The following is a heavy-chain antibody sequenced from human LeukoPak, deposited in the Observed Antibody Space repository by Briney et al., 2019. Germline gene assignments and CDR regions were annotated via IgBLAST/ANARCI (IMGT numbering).Heavy chain of an antibody. Sequence: PGGSLRLSCAASGFTFSSYWMSWVRQAPGKGLEWVANIKQDGSEKYYVDSVKGRFTVSRDNAKNSLYLQMNSLRAEDTAVYYCARDLYDSSGYCDYWGQGTLVTVSS. J-gene: IGHJ4*02. CDR1: GFTFSSYW. V-gene: IGHV3-7*01. CDR3: ARDLYDSSGYCDY. D-gene: IGHD3-22*01. CDR2: IKQDGSEK.